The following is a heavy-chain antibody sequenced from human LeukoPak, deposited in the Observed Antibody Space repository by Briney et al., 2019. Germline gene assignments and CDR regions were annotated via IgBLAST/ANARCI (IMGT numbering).Heavy chain of an antibody. CDR3: AKGGSSTSAHYFDY. V-gene: IGHV3-9*03. CDR1: GFTFSSYS. D-gene: IGHD2-2*01. Sequence: GGSLRLSCAASGFTFSSYSMNWVRQAPGKGLEWVSGISWNSGSIGYADSVKGRFTISRDNAKNSLYLRMNSLRAEDMALYYCAKGGSSTSAHYFDYWGQGTLVTVSS. CDR2: ISWNSGSI. J-gene: IGHJ4*02.